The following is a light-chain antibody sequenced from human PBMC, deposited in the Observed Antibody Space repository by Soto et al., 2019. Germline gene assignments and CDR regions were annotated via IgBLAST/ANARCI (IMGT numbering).Light chain of an antibody. Sequence: EIVLTQSPGTLSLSPGGRATLSCRASQSVSSSYLAWYQQKPGQAPRLLIYGASSRTTGIPDMFSGSGSGTDFTITISRLEPEDFAVYYCQQYDSSQLTFGGGTKVEIK. J-gene: IGKJ4*01. CDR3: QQYDSSQLT. V-gene: IGKV3-20*01. CDR1: QSVSSSY. CDR2: GAS.